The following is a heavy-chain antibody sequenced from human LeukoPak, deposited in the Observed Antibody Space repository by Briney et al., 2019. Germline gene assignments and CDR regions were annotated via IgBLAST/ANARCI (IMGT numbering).Heavy chain of an antibody. V-gene: IGHV3-21*01. CDR3: ARVYRFGGATTRYYYMDV. J-gene: IGHJ6*03. CDR2: ISSSSSYI. CDR1: GFTFSSYS. D-gene: IGHD1-26*01. Sequence: PGGSLRLSCAGSGFTFSSYSMNWVRQAPGKGLEWVSSISSSSSYIYYADSVKGRFTISRDNAKNSLYLQMNSLRAEDTAVYYCARVYRFGGATTRYYYMDVWGKGTTVTVSS.